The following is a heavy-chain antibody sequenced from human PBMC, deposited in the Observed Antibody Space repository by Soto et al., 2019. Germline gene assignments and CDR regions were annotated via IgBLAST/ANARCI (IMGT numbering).Heavy chain of an antibody. Sequence: PGGSLRLSCAASGFTFSSYDMHWIRQGTGRGLEWVSGIGTDGDSYYAGSVKDRFTISRENGKNSLYLEISDLRAGDTAVYYCVRGGYSSGWYYCDYWGQGILVTVAS. D-gene: IGHD6-19*01. V-gene: IGHV3-13*01. J-gene: IGHJ4*02. CDR2: IGTDGDS. CDR3: VRGGYSSGWYYCDY. CDR1: GFTFSSYD.